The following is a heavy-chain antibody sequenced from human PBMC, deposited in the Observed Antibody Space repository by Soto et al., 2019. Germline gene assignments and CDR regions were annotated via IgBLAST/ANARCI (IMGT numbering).Heavy chain of an antibody. V-gene: IGHV3-21*01. CDR1: GFTFSSYS. J-gene: IGHJ4*02. Sequence: LRLSCAASGFTFSSYSMNWVRQAPGKGLEWVSSISSSSSYIYYADSVKGRFTISRDNAKNSLYLQMNSLRAEDTAVYYCARGDSYGYFFDYWGQGTLVTVSS. CDR2: ISSSSSYI. CDR3: ARGDSYGYFFDY. D-gene: IGHD5-18*01.